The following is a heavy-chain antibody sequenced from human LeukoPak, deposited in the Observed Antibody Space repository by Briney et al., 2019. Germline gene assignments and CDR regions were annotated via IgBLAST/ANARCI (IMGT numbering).Heavy chain of an antibody. CDR3: ARDKMNYASDY. CDR2: IIPIFGTA. V-gene: IGHV1-69*05. J-gene: IGHJ4*02. CDR1: GGTFSSYA. D-gene: IGHD1-7*01. Sequence: ASVKVSCKASGGTFSSYAISWVRQAPGQGLEWMGRIIPIFGTANYAQKFQGRVTITTDESTSTAYMELSSLRSEDAAVYYCARDKMNYASDYWGQGTLVTVSS.